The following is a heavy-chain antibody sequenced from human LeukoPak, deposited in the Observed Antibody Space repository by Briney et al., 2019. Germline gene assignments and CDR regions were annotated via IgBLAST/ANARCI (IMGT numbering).Heavy chain of an antibody. CDR2: MSPNSGNT. J-gene: IGHJ5*02. V-gene: IGHV1-8*01. CDR1: GYTFTSYD. D-gene: IGHD2-2*01. CDR3: ARIDEIPSWPYATRFGP. Sequence: ASVKVSRKXSGYTFTSYDINWVRQSTGQGLEGRGWMSPNSGNTGYAQKFQGRVTMTRNTSISTAYMELSSLRSEDTAVYYCARIDEIPSWPYATRFGPWGQGTLVTVSS.